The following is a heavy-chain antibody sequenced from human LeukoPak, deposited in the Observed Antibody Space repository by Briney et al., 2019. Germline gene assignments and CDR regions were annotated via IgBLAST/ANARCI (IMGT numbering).Heavy chain of an antibody. CDR1: GGSISSSNYY. CDR3: ARGDIMVRGVIMRGYYFDC. CDR2: IYYSGST. D-gene: IGHD3-10*01. Sequence: PSETLPLTCTVSGGSISSSNYYWGWIRQPPGKGLEWIGSIYYSGSTYYNPSLKNRVTISVDTSKNQFSLKLTSVTAADTAVYYCARGDIMVRGVIMRGYYFDCWGQGTLVTVSS. J-gene: IGHJ4*02. V-gene: IGHV4-39*07.